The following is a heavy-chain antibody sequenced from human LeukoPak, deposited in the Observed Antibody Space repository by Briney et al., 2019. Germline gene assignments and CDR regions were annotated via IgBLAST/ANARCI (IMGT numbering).Heavy chain of an antibody. CDR3: ARGSYPNQAPFDY. CDR2: INPNSGGT. J-gene: IGHJ4*02. D-gene: IGHD1-26*01. V-gene: IGHV1-2*04. Sequence: ASVKVSCKASGYTFTGYYMHWVRQAPGQGLEWMGWINPNSGGTNYAQKFQGWVTMTRDTSISAAYMELSRLRSDDTAVYYCARGSYPNQAPFDYWGQGPLVTVSS. CDR1: GYTFTGYY.